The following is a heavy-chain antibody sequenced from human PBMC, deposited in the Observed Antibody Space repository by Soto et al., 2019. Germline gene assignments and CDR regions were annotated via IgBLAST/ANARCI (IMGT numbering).Heavy chain of an antibody. CDR3: ARLGDYYYMDV. J-gene: IGHJ6*03. V-gene: IGHV4-34*01. CDR2: INHSGST. Sequence: SETLSLTCAVYGGSFSGYYWSWIRQPPGKGLEWIGEINHSGSTNYNPSLKSRVTISVDTSKNQFSLKLSSVTAADTAVYYCARLGDYYYMDVWGKGTTVTVS. CDR1: GGSFSGYY.